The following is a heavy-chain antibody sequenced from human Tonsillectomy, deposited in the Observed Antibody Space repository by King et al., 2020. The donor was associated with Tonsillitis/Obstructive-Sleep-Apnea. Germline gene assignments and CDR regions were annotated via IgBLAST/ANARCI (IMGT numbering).Heavy chain of an antibody. J-gene: IGHJ6*03. CDR2: ISAYNGNT. CDR1: GYTFTSYG. CDR3: ARVMTTVVTTSGYYYYMDV. V-gene: IGHV1-18*01. D-gene: IGHD4-23*01. Sequence: VQLVESGAEVKKPGASVKVSCKASGYTFTSYGISWVRQAPGQGLEWMGWISAYNGNTNYAQKLQGRVTMTTDTSTSTAYMELRSLRSDDTAVYYCARVMTTVVTTSGYYYYMDVWGKGTTVTVSS.